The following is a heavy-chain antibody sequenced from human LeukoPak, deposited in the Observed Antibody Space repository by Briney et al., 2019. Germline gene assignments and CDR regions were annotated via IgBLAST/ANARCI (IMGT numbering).Heavy chain of an antibody. CDR3: ARTAYNHDPAYMIVVEQILNWFDP. V-gene: IGHV3-48*01. J-gene: IGHJ5*02. CDR1: RFTFSSYS. Sequence: PGGSLRLSCAASRFTFSSYSMNWVRQAPGKGLEWVPYISSSSSTIYYADSVKGRFTISRDNAKNSLYLQMNSLRAEDTAVYYCARTAYNHDPAYMIVVEQILNWFDPWGQGTLVTVSS. CDR2: ISSSSSTI. D-gene: IGHD3-22*01.